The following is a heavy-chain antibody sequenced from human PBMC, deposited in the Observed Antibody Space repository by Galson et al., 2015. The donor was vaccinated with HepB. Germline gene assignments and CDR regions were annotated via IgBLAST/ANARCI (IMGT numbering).Heavy chain of an antibody. Sequence: SVKVSCKASGYTFTGYFMHWVRQAPGQGLEWMGWISPDSGGTHYAQKFQGRVTMTRDTSISTAYMELSRLRSDDTAVYYCARDGAAAGLDPWGQGTLVTVSS. CDR3: ARDGAAAGLDP. CDR1: GYTFTGYF. D-gene: IGHD6-13*01. CDR2: ISPDSGGT. J-gene: IGHJ5*02. V-gene: IGHV1-2*02.